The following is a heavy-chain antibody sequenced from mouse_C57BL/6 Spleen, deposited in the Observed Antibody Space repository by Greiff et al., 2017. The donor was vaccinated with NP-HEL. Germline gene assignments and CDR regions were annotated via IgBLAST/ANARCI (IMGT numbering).Heavy chain of an antibody. Sequence: SGPVLVKPGASVKMSCKASGYTFTDYYMNWVKQSHGKSLEWIGVINPYNGGTSYNQKFKGKATLTVDKSSSTAYMELNSLTSEDSAVYYCARRGYDGYYLYYFDYWGQGTTLTVSS. CDR1: GYTFTDYY. J-gene: IGHJ2*01. CDR2: INPYNGGT. V-gene: IGHV1-19*01. D-gene: IGHD2-3*01. CDR3: ARRGYDGYYLYYFDY.